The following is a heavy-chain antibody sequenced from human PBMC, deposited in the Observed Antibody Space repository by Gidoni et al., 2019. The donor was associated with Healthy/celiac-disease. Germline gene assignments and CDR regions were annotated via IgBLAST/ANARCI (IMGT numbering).Heavy chain of an antibody. CDR3: AREYSSSLGTSWFDP. Sequence: QVQLVQSGAEVKKPGASVKVSCKASGYTFTGYYMHWVRQAPGQGLEWMGWINPNSGGTNYAQKFQGRVTMTRDTSISTAYMELSRLRSDDTAVYYCAREYSSSLGTSWFDPWGQGTLVTVSS. J-gene: IGHJ5*02. D-gene: IGHD6-6*01. CDR2: INPNSGGT. V-gene: IGHV1-2*02. CDR1: GYTFTGYY.